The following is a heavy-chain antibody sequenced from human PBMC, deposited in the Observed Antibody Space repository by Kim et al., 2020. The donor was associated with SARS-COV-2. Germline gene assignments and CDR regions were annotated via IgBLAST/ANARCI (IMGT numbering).Heavy chain of an antibody. CDR1: GGSFSGYY. V-gene: IGHV4-34*01. CDR2: INHSGST. CDR3: ARWRTMVRGVIVYYYFGMDV. D-gene: IGHD3-10*01. Sequence: SETLSLTCAVYGGSFSGYYWSWIRQPPGKGLEWIGEINHSGSTNYNPSLKSRVTISVDTSKNQFSLKLSSVTAADTAVYYCARWRTMVRGVIVYYYFGMDVWGQGTTVTVSS. J-gene: IGHJ6*02.